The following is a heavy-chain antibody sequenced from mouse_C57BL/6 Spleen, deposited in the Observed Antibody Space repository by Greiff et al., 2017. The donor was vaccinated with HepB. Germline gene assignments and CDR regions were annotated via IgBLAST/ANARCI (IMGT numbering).Heavy chain of an antibody. CDR3: ARKGGDKDFDY. D-gene: IGHD3-3*01. CDR1: GYTFTGYW. J-gene: IGHJ2*01. V-gene: IGHV1-9*01. CDR2: ILPGSGST. Sequence: QVQLQQSGAELMKPGASVKLSCKATGYTFTGYWIEWVKQRPGHGLEWIGEILPGSGSTNYNEKFKGKATFTADPSSNTAYMQLNSLTTEDSAIYDGARKGGDKDFDYWGQGTTLTVSS.